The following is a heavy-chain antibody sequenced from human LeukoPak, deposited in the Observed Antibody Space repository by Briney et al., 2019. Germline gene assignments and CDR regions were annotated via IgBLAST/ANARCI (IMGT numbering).Heavy chain of an antibody. V-gene: IGHV4-59*02. J-gene: IGHJ5*02. CDR1: GGSVSNYY. CDR3: ARKDSSSWYGNWFDP. Sequence: PSETLSLTCTVSGGSVSNYYWGWIRQPPGKGLEWIGFIFGGGSTNYNPSLKSRVTISADTSKNQFSLNVNSVTAADTAVYYCARKDSSSWYGNWFDPWGQGTLVTVSS. D-gene: IGHD3-22*01. CDR2: IFGGGST.